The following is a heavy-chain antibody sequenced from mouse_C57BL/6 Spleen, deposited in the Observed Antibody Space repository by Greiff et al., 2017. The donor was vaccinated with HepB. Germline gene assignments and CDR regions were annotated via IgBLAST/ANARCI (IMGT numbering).Heavy chain of an antibody. CDR2: IYPGSGNT. Sequence: QVQLQQSGAELVRPGASVKLSCKASGYTFTDYYINWVKQRPGQGLEWIARIYPGSGNTYYNEKFKGKATLTAEKSSSTAYMQLSSLTSEDSAVYFCARYLWDYFDYWGQGTTLTVSS. D-gene: IGHD6-2*01. V-gene: IGHV1-76*01. J-gene: IGHJ2*01. CDR3: ARYLWDYFDY. CDR1: GYTFTDYY.